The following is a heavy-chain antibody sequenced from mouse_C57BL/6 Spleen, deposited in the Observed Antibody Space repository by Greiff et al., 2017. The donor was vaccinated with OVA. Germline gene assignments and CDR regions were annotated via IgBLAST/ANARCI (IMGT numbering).Heavy chain of an antibody. Sequence: VQLQQPGTELVKPGASVKLSCKASGYTFTSYWMHWVKQRPGHGLEWIGNINPRNGGTNYNEKFKSKATLTVDKSSSTAYMQLSSLTSEDSAVYYCARKSNYDYYSMDYWGQGTSVTVSS. D-gene: IGHD2-5*01. CDR1: GYTFTSYW. CDR3: ARKSNYDYYSMDY. CDR2: INPRNGGT. J-gene: IGHJ4*01. V-gene: IGHV1-53*01.